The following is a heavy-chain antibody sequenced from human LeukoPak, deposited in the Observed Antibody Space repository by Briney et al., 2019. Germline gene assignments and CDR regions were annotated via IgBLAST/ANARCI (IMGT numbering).Heavy chain of an antibody. D-gene: IGHD1-26*01. Sequence: ASVKLSCTASGGTFSSYAISWVRQAPGQGLEWMGGIIPIFGTANYAQKFQGRVTITTDESTSTAYMELSSLRSEDTAVYYCARATSGSYHYYYYYYMDVWGKGTTVSVSS. J-gene: IGHJ6*03. CDR3: ARATSGSYHYYYYYYMDV. CDR2: IIPIFGTA. V-gene: IGHV1-69*05. CDR1: GGTFSSYA.